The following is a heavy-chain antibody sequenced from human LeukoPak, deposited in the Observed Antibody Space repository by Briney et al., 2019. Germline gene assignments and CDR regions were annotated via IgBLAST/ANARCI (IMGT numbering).Heavy chain of an antibody. CDR2: ISSGSSTI. D-gene: IGHD6-6*01. CDR1: GFTFNAYS. V-gene: IGHV3-48*01. J-gene: IGHJ4*02. CDR3: AKDRETVRPLHFDY. Sequence: PGGSLRLSCAASGFTFNAYSVNWVRQAPGKGLEWLSYISSGSSTIYYADSVKGRFTVSRDNSKNTLYLQMNSLRTEDMAVYFCAKDRETVRPLHFDYWGQGTLVTVSS.